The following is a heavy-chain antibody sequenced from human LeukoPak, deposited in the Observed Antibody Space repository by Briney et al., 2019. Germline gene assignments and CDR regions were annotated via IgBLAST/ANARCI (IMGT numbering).Heavy chain of an antibody. Sequence: PGGSLRLSCAASGFTFSSYAMSWVRQAPGKGLEWVSAISGSGGSTYYADSVKGRFTISRDNSKNTLYLQMNSLRAEDTAVYYCAKDLGYDSSGYQGVYFDYWGQGTLVTVSS. CDR1: GFTFSSYA. J-gene: IGHJ4*02. V-gene: IGHV3-23*01. D-gene: IGHD3-22*01. CDR2: ISGSGGST. CDR3: AKDLGYDSSGYQGVYFDY.